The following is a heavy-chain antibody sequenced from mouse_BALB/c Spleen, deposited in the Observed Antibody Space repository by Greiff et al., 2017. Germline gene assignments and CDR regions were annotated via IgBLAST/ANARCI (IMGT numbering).Heavy chain of an antibody. CDR1: GFSLTDYG. CDR3: ARDDDDYDWFAY. Sequence: VMLVESGPGLVAPSQSLSITCTVSGFSLTDYGVNWVRQPPGKGLEWLGMIWGDGSTDYNSALKSRLSISKDNSKSQVFLKMNSLQTDDTARYYCARDDDDYDWFAYWGQGTLVTVSA. D-gene: IGHD2-4*01. CDR2: IWGDGST. V-gene: IGHV2-6-7*01. J-gene: IGHJ3*01.